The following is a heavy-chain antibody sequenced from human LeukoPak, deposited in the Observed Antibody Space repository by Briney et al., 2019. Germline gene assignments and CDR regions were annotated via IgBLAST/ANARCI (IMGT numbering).Heavy chain of an antibody. J-gene: IGHJ6*03. CDR2: ISPGDSDT. Sequence: GESLKISCKGSGYSLTSYWIGWVRQMPGKGLEWMGIISPGDSDTRYSPSFQGQVTISADKSISTAYLQWSSLKASDSAMYYCARVTIAARPVYFGDYYYYMDVWGKGTTVTVSS. D-gene: IGHD6-6*01. CDR3: ARVTIAARPVYFGDYYYYMDV. V-gene: IGHV5-51*01. CDR1: GYSLTSYW.